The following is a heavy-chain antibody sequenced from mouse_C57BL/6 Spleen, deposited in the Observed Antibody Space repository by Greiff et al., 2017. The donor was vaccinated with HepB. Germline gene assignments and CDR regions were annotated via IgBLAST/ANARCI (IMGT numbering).Heavy chain of an antibody. CDR1: GFTFSDYY. D-gene: IGHD2-4*01. CDR3: ARHGDYDGGIAY. Sequence: VQLKESGGGLVQPGGSLKLSCAASGFTFSDYYMYWVRQTPEKRLEWVAYISNGGGSTYYPDTVKGRFTISRDNAKNTLYLQMSRLKSEDTAMYYCARHGDYDGGIAYWGQGTLVTVSA. CDR2: ISNGGGST. J-gene: IGHJ3*01. V-gene: IGHV5-12*01.